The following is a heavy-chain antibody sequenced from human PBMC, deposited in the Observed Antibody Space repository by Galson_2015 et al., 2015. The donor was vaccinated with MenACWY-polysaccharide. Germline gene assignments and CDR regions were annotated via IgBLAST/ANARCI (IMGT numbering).Heavy chain of an antibody. CDR2: IRSSGTNT. V-gene: IGHV3-23*01. CDR3: ARVRYSTGNYQSDY. D-gene: IGHD5-18*01. CDR1: GFTFTSYA. Sequence: SLRLSCAASGFTFTSYAMSWVRQAPGKGLEWVSAIRSSGTNTYYADSVKGRFTISRDNSKNTLYLQMNSLRAEDTAVYYCARVRYSTGNYQSDYWGQGTLVAVSS. J-gene: IGHJ4*02.